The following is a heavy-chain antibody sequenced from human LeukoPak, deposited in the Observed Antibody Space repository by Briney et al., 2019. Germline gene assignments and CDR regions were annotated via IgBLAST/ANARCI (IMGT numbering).Heavy chain of an antibody. CDR1: GYTLTELS. J-gene: IGHJ3*02. CDR3: ATLRSYWYSSSWYVAFDI. D-gene: IGHD6-13*01. CDR2: FDPEDGET. Sequence: ASVKVSCKVSGYTLTELSMHWVRQAHGKGLEWMGGFDPEDGETIYAQKFQGRVTMTEDTSTDTAYMELSSLRSEDTAVYYCATLRSYWYSSSWYVAFDIWGQGTMVTVSS. V-gene: IGHV1-24*01.